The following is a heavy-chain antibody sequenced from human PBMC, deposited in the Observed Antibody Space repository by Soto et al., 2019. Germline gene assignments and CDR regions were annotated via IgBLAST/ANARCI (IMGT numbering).Heavy chain of an antibody. D-gene: IGHD3-16*02. V-gene: IGHV4-31*03. J-gene: IGHJ4*02. CDR1: GGSISSGGYY. CDR2: IYYSGST. Sequence: QVQLQESGPGLVKPSQTLSLTCTVSGGSISSGGYYWSWIRQHPGKGLERIGDIYYSGSTYDNPSLKSRVTISVDTSKNQFSLKLSSVTAADTAVYYCARAHRSYRLCGLDYWGQGTLVTVSS. CDR3: ARAHRSYRLCGLDY.